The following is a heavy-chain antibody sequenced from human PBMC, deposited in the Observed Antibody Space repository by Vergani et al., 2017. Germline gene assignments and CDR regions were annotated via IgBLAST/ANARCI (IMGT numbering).Heavy chain of an antibody. J-gene: IGHJ5*02. D-gene: IGHD6-13*01. Sequence: EVQLVESGGGLVQPGGSLRLSCAASGFTFSSYWMSWVRQAPGKGLAWVANIKQDGSEKYYVDSVKGRFTISRDNAKNSLYLQMNSLRAEDTAVYYCARDWKYSSSWSNWFDPWGQGTLVTVSS. V-gene: IGHV3-7*01. CDR1: GFTFSSYW. CDR3: ARDWKYSSSWSNWFDP. CDR2: IKQDGSEK.